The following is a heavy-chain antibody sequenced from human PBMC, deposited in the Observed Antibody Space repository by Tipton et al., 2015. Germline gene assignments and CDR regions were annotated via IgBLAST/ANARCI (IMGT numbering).Heavy chain of an antibody. J-gene: IGHJ3*02. D-gene: IGHD3-16*01. V-gene: IGHV4-59*01. CDR3: ARDLELGEWRGDAFDI. CDR1: GGSITYYY. CDR2: VYYTGST. Sequence: PGLVKPSETLSLTCTVSGGSITYYYWSWVRQPPGKGLEWIGYVYYTGSTNYNPSLRSRVTISVDTSKNEFSLKVTSVTAADTAVYYCARDLELGEWRGDAFDIWGQGTMVTVSS.